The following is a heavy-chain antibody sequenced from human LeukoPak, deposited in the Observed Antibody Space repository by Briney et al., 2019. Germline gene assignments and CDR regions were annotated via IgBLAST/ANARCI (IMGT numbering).Heavy chain of an antibody. CDR3: ARGAVWFGELDYFDY. Sequence: PSETLSLTCAVYGGSFSGYYWSWIRQPPGEGLEWIGEINHSGSTNYNPSLKSRVTVSVDTSKNQFSLKLSSVTAADTAVYYCARGAVWFGELDYFDYWGQGTLVTVSS. CDR1: GGSFSGYY. CDR2: INHSGST. D-gene: IGHD3-10*01. J-gene: IGHJ4*02. V-gene: IGHV4-34*01.